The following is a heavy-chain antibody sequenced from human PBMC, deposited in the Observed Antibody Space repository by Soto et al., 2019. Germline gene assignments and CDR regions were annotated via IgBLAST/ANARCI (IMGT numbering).Heavy chain of an antibody. CDR2: IYHSGST. Sequence: EPLSPTCAAFGACIRSINWWSWARQHPGKGLEWIGEIYHSGSTNYNPSLKSRVTISVDKSKNQFSLKLSSVTAADTAVYYCARAPFYDSSGPYIWGQGTLVTVS. CDR3: ARAPFYDSSGPYI. J-gene: IGHJ4*02. CDR1: GACIRSINW. V-gene: IGHV4-4*02. D-gene: IGHD3-22*01.